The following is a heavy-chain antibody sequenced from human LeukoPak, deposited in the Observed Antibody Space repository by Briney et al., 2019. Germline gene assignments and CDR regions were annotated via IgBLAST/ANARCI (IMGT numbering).Heavy chain of an antibody. CDR3: ARHWETSSWYVDY. D-gene: IGHD6-13*01. J-gene: IGHJ4*02. V-gene: IGHV4-59*08. CDR2: IYYSGST. CDR1: GGPVSSYY. Sequence: SETLSLTCTVSGGPVSSYYWSWIRQPPGKGLEWIGYIYYSGSTNYNPSLKSRVTMSVDTSKNQLSLKLSSVTAADTAVYYCARHWETSSWYVDYWGQGTLVTVSS.